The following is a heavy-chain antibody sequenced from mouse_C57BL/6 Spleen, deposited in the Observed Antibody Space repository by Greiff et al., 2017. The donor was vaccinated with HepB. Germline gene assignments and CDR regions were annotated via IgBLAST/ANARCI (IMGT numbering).Heavy chain of an antibody. V-gene: IGHV1-81*01. Sequence: QVHVKQSGAELARPGASVKLSCKASGYTFTSYGISWVKQRTGQGLEWIGEIYPRSGNTYYNEKFKGKATLTADKSSSTAYMELRSLTSEDSAVYFCARGVYYDYDESAMDYWGQGTSVTVSS. CDR1: GYTFTSYG. J-gene: IGHJ4*01. CDR2: IYPRSGNT. D-gene: IGHD2-4*01. CDR3: ARGVYYDYDESAMDY.